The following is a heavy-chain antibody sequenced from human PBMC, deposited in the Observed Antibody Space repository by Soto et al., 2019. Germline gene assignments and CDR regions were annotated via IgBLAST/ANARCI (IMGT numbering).Heavy chain of an antibody. V-gene: IGHV1-69*01. CDR3: ARDRELSDYGDYHFDY. CDR1: GGTFSSYA. J-gene: IGHJ4*02. D-gene: IGHD4-17*01. Sequence: QVQLVQSGAEVKKPGSSVKVSCKASGGTFSSYAISWVRQAPGQGLEWMGGIIPIFGTANYAQKFQGRVTITADESTSTADMELSSLRSEDTAVYYCARDRELSDYGDYHFDYWGQGTLVTVSS. CDR2: IIPIFGTA.